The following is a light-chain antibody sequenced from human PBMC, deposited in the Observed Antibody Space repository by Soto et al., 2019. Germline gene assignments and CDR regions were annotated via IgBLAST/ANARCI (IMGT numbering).Light chain of an antibody. CDR3: SSYTSSSTSVV. J-gene: IGLJ2*01. CDR1: SSDVGTYNY. V-gene: IGLV2-14*01. Sequence: QSVLTQPASVSGSPGQSITIACTGTSSDVGTYNYVSWYQQHPGKAPKLMIYDVSNRPSGVSDRFSGSKSGNTASLTISGLQPEDEADYYCSSYTSSSTSVVFGGGTKLTVL. CDR2: DVS.